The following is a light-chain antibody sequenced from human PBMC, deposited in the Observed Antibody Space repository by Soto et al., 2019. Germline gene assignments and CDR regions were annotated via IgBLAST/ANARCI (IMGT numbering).Light chain of an antibody. CDR3: SSDTSSSSVV. Sequence: QSALTQPASVSGSPGQSITISCTVTSRDVGGYNYVSWYQQHPGKAPKLMIYDVSNRPSGVSNRFSGSKSGNTASLTISGLQAEDEADYYCSSDTSSSSVVFGGGTKLTVL. CDR1: SRDVGGYNY. V-gene: IGLV2-14*01. CDR2: DVS. J-gene: IGLJ2*01.